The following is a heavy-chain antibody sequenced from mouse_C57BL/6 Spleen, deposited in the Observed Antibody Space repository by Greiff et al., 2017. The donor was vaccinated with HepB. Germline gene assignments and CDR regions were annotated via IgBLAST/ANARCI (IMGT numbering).Heavy chain of an antibody. Sequence: QVQLQQSGPGLVQPSQSLSITCTVSGFSLTSYGVHWVRQSPGKGLEWLGVIWSGGSTDYNAAFISRLSISKDNSKSQVFFKMNSLQADDTAIYYCASQIYYDYGGFAYWGQGTLVTVSA. CDR3: ASQIYYDYGGFAY. CDR1: GFSLTSYG. D-gene: IGHD2-4*01. CDR2: IWSGGST. J-gene: IGHJ3*01. V-gene: IGHV2-2*01.